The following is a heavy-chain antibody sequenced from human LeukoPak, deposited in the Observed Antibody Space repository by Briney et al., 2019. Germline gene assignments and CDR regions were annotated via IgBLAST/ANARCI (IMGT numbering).Heavy chain of an antibody. J-gene: IGHJ5*02. Sequence: PAGGSLRLSCAASGFIFSSYAMSWVRQAPGKGLEWVSAISGSGGSTYYADSVKGRFTISRDNSKNTLYLQMNSLRAEDTAVYYCAKPMSPVYYDSSGYPSPFDPWGQGTLVTVSS. CDR2: ISGSGGST. CDR1: GFIFSSYA. CDR3: AKPMSPVYYDSSGYPSPFDP. V-gene: IGHV3-23*01. D-gene: IGHD3-22*01.